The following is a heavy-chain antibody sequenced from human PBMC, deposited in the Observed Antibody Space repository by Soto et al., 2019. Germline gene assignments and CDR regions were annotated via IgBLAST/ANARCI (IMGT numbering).Heavy chain of an antibody. V-gene: IGHV4-39*01. D-gene: IGHD2-15*01. CDR2: IYYSGST. J-gene: IGHJ3*02. CDR1: GGSISSSSYY. Sequence: SETLSLTCTVSGGSISSSSYYWGWIRQPPGKGLEWIGSIYYSGSTYYNPSLKSRVTISVDTSKNQFALKLSSVTAADTAVYYCARPVYCSGGSCPDDAFDIWGQGTMVTVSS. CDR3: ARPVYCSGGSCPDDAFDI.